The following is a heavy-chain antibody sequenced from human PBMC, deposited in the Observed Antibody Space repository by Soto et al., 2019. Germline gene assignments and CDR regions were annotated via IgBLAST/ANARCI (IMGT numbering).Heavy chain of an antibody. CDR1: GGSISSSNW. J-gene: IGHJ6*02. Sequence: QVQLQESGPGLVKPSVTLSLTCAVSGGSISSSNWWSWVRQPPGKGLEWIGEIYHSGSTNYNPSLKSRVTISVDKSKNQFSLKLSSVTAADTAVYYCARDQLWFGDFNTWGMDVWGQGTTVTVSS. D-gene: IGHD3-10*01. CDR2: IYHSGST. CDR3: ARDQLWFGDFNTWGMDV. V-gene: IGHV4-4*02.